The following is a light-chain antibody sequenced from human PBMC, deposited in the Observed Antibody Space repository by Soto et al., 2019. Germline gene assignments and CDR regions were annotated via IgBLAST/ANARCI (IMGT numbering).Light chain of an antibody. CDR1: QSVSSSY. J-gene: IGKJ1*01. CDR3: QQYGSSLPWT. Sequence: EIVLTQSPGTLSLSPGERATLSCRASQSVSSSYLAWYQQKPGQAPRLLIYGASSRAPGIPERFSGSGSGTDFTLTISRLEPEDFAVYYCQQYGSSLPWTFGQGTKVEIK. V-gene: IGKV3-20*01. CDR2: GAS.